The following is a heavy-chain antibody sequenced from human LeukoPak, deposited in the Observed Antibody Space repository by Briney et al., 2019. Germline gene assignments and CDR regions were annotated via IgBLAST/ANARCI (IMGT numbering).Heavy chain of an antibody. J-gene: IGHJ6*02. V-gene: IGHV3-49*04. CDR3: ARGPIQLWIHNAMDV. CDR1: GFTFGDHA. Sequence: GGSLRLSCTGSGFTFGDHAMSWVRQAPGKGLEWVGFIRSKAYRGTTEYAASVKGRFTISRDDTASIAYLQMNSLKTEDTAVYYCARGPIQLWIHNAMDVWGQGTTVTVSS. D-gene: IGHD1-1*01. CDR2: IRSKAYRGTT.